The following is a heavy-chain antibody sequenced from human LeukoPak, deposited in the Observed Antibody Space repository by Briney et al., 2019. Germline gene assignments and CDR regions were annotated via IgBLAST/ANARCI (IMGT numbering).Heavy chain of an antibody. CDR1: GFTFSSYA. CDR3: ARDYCSSTSCPGGWFDP. Sequence: QPGRSLRLSCAASGFTFSSYAMHWVRQAPGKGLEWVAVISYDGSNKYYADSVKGRFTISGDNSKNTLYLQMNSLRAEDTAVYYCARDYCSSTSCPGGWFDPWGQGTLVTVSS. V-gene: IGHV3-30*04. CDR2: ISYDGSNK. D-gene: IGHD2-2*01. J-gene: IGHJ5*02.